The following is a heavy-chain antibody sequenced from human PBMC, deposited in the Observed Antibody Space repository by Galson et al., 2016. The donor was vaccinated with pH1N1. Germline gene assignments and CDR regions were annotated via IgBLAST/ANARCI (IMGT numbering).Heavy chain of an antibody. CDR2: INQHGSKI. CDR1: GLVYSDYW. Sequence: SLRLSCAASGLVYSDYWMTWVRQAPGKGLEWVGNINQHGSKINYGDSVKGRFTSSRDNAKTSLFLQMTSLRADDSAVYYCARDRTYSESNTYYDLFDIWGQGTMVTVSS. J-gene: IGHJ3*02. D-gene: IGHD3-16*01. CDR3: ARDRTYSESNTYYDLFDI. V-gene: IGHV3-7*03.